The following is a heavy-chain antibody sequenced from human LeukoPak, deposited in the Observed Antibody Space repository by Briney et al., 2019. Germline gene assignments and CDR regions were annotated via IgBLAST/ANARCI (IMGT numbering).Heavy chain of an antibody. CDR2: INPNSGGT. Sequence: GAVKVSCKASGYTFTGYYMHWVRQAPGQGLEWMGWINPNSGGTNYAQKFQGRVTMTRDTSISTAYMELSRLRSDDTAVYYCARGDLGYCSSTSCPVDYWGQGTLVTVSS. J-gene: IGHJ4*02. CDR3: ARGDLGYCSSTSCPVDY. V-gene: IGHV1-2*02. CDR1: GYTFTGYY. D-gene: IGHD2-2*01.